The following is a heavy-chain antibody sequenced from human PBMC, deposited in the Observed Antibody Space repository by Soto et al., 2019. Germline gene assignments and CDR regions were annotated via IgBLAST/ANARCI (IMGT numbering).Heavy chain of an antibody. CDR1: GFSLSSYW. CDR2: IDTDGSST. D-gene: IGHD2-15*01. J-gene: IGHJ4*02. V-gene: IGHV3-74*01. Sequence: QPGGSLRLSCAASGFSLSSYWMHWVRQAPGKGLVWVSRIDTDGSSTNYADSVKGRFTISRDNAKNTVYLQVNSLRAEDTAVYYCTRWWGDQPFDYWGQGTLVTVSS. CDR3: TRWWGDQPFDY.